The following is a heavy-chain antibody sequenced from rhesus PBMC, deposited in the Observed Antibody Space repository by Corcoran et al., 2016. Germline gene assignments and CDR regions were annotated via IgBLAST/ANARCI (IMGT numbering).Heavy chain of an antibody. CDR1: GASISSNY. CDR3: ARGPSTTVADGFDY. CDR2: IYGGSGFT. D-gene: IGHD4-29*01. V-gene: IGHV4-147*01. Sequence: QVQLQESGPGLVQPSETLPLTCAVSGASISSNYWSWLLQPPGQGLEWIGYIYGGSGFTSYNPSLKSRVTISKDTSKNQFSLKLSSVTAADTAVYYCARGPSTTVADGFDYWGQGVLVTVSS. J-gene: IGHJ4*01.